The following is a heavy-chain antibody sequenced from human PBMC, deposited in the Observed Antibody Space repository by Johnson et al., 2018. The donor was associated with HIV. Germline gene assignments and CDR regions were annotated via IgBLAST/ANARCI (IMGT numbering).Heavy chain of an antibody. CDR2: TRNKANSYTT. CDR1: GFTFSTYG. CDR3: ARGECSSTSCPRNAFDI. J-gene: IGHJ3*02. D-gene: IGHD2-2*01. V-gene: IGHV3-72*01. Sequence: VQLVESGGGVVQPGRSLRLSCAASGFTFSTYGMHWVRQTPGKGLEWVGRTRNKANSYTTEYAASVKGRFTISRDDSKNSLYLQMNSLKTEDTAVYYCARGECSSTSCPRNAFDIWGQGTMVTVSS.